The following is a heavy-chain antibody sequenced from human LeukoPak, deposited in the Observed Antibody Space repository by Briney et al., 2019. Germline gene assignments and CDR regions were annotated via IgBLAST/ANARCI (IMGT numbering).Heavy chain of an antibody. CDR1: RKYG. Sequence: RKYGITWWPQAQGKKMEWVSTISGGGITTYYADSAKGRFTISRDNSKNTMFLQMNGLRADDTAVYYCPRQSYASGWNPFDYWGQGILVTVSS. CDR2: ISGGGITT. D-gene: IGHD6-19*01. V-gene: IGHV3-23*01. CDR3: PRQSYASGWNPFDY. J-gene: IGHJ4*02.